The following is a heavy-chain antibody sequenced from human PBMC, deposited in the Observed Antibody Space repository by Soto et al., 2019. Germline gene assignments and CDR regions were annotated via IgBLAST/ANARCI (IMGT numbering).Heavy chain of an antibody. CDR2: IYHSGSP. D-gene: IGHD2-21*01. CDR1: GGSVSSTNW. V-gene: IGHV4-4*02. CDR3: ATLPPRIVVTLLPIPP. J-gene: IGHJ5*02. Sequence: QVQLRQSGPGLVKTSGTLSLTCAVSGGSVSSTNWWNWVRQPPGKRLEWIGEIYHSGSPTYSPSLRVRATISVDKSNNQFSLRLRSVPAADKAVYYCATLPPRIVVTLLPIPPWGQGIQVTVSS.